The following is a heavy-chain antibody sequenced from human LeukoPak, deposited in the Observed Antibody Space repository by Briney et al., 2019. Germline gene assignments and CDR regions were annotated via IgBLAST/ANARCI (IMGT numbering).Heavy chain of an antibody. CDR3: ASHQWVVAGIDF. J-gene: IGHJ4*02. CDR2: IYYSGRT. D-gene: IGHD6-19*01. CDR1: GASISNNNYC. Sequence: SETLSLTCTVSGASISNNNYCWGWIRQPPGNGLEWFGSIYYSGRTYYNPALKSQLTISVDTSKNQFSLTVRSVTAAHTSVYYCASHQWVVAGIDFWGEGTLVTVSS. V-gene: IGHV4-39*01.